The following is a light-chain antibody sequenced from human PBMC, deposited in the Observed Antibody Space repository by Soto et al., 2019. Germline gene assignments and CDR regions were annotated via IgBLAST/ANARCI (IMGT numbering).Light chain of an antibody. CDR3: QQYDDSIT. J-gene: IGKJ5*01. V-gene: IGKV3-20*01. Sequence: ETVLTQSPDTLSLSPGESAILSCRASQSISSRYFAWYQQKPGRPPRLLIYGASNRATGIPDRFSGSGSGTDFTLTISRLEPEDFAVFYCQQYDDSITFGQGTRLEIE. CDR1: QSISSRY. CDR2: GAS.